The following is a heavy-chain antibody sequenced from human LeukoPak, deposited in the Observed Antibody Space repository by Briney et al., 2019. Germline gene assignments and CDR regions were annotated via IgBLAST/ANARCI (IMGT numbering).Heavy chain of an antibody. D-gene: IGHD4/OR15-4a*01. Sequence: PSETLSLTCTVSGGSISSSSYYWGWIRQPPGKGLEWIGGIYYSGSTYYNPSLKSRATISVDTSKNQFSLNLNSVTAADTAVYYCALDTIGARPNFDYWGQGTLVTVSS. CDR2: IYYSGST. J-gene: IGHJ4*02. V-gene: IGHV4-39*01. CDR3: ALDTIGARPNFDY. CDR1: GGSISSSSYY.